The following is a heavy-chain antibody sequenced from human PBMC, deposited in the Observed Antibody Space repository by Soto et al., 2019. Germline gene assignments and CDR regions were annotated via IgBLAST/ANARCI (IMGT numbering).Heavy chain of an antibody. CDR2: LRGNGGGT. V-gene: IGHV3-23*01. D-gene: IGHD3-22*01. CDR3: AKHKGNDYDSSGYFDLDY. J-gene: IGHJ4*02. Sequence: EVQLLESGGDLVQPGGSLRLSCAASGFTFSSIAMSWVRQAPGKGLEWVSSLRGNGGGTHYADSVKGRFTISRDNSKNTVYLEMNSLRADDTATYYCAKHKGNDYDSSGYFDLDYWGQGTLVTVSS. CDR1: GFTFSSIA.